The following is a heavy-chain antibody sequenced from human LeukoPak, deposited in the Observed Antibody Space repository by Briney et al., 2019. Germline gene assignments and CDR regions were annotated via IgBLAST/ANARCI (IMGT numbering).Heavy chain of an antibody. CDR3: ASGSLGFYSSGDRYYYYGMDV. V-gene: IGHV1-69*04. CDR2: IIPILGIA. D-gene: IGHD6-19*01. Sequence: SVKVSCKASGGTFTSYVISWVRQAPGQGLEWMGRIIPILGIANYAQKFQGRVTITADKSTSTAYMELSSLRSEDTAVYYCASGSLGFYSSGDRYYYYGMDVWGQGTTVTVSS. CDR1: GGTFTSYV. J-gene: IGHJ6*02.